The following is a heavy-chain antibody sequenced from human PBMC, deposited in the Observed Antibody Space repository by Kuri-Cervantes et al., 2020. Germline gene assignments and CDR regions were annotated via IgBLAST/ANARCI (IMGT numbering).Heavy chain of an antibody. CDR3: ARGKGSATGNWFDP. V-gene: IGHV3-21*01. J-gene: IGHJ5*02. CDR2: ISSSSGSI. CDR1: GFTFSTYT. D-gene: IGHD3-10*01. Sequence: GGSLRLSCAASGFTFSTYTMNWVRQAPGKGLEWVSSISSSSGSIYYADLVKGRFTISRDNAKNTLYLQMNSLRAEDTAVYYCARGKGSATGNWFDPWGQGTLVTVSS.